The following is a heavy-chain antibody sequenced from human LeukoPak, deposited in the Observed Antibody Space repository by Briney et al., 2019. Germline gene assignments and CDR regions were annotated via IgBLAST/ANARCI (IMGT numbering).Heavy chain of an antibody. V-gene: IGHV3-23*01. Sequence: SGGSLRLSCAVSGFTFNINTMSWLRRAPGKGLEWVSVISESGRDYYTDSVKGRFTISKDNSKNTLYLQMNSLTAEDTATYYCAKSGYNGHDRPHWGLGTLVTVSS. CDR1: GFTFNINT. CDR3: AKSGYNGHDRPH. D-gene: IGHD5-12*01. CDR2: ISESGRD. J-gene: IGHJ4*02.